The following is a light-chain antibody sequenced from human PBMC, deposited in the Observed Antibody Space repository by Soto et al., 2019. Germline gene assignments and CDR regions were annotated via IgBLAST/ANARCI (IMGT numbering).Light chain of an antibody. CDR3: CSYAGPSTI. V-gene: IGLV2-14*01. CDR2: EVN. CDR1: SSDIGAYDY. J-gene: IGLJ2*01. Sequence: QSALTQPASLSGSPGQSITISCTGTSSDIGAYDYVSWFQQHPGKAPKLMISEVNNRPSGVSNRFSASKSGNTASLTISGLQPEDEADYYCCSYAGPSTIFGGGTKLTVL.